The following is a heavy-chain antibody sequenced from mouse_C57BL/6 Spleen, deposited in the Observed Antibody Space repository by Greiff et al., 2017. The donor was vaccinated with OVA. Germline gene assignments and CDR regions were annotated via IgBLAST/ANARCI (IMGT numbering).Heavy chain of an antibody. CDR3: ARSSYYYGCAVFRY. Sequence: VQLQQSGTELVRPGASVKISCKASGYAFTSSWMHWVKQRPGQGLEWIGPIYPGDGDTSYNRKFKGKAKLTADKSASTAYMQLSSLTSEDSAVYFGARSSYYYGCAVFRYWGQGTMVTVSA. V-gene: IGHV1-82*01. CDR2: IYPGDGDT. J-gene: IGHJ3*02. CDR1: GYAFTSSW. D-gene: IGHD2-2*01.